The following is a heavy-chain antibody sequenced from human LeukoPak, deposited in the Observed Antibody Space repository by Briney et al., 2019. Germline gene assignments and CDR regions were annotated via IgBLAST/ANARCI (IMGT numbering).Heavy chain of an antibody. D-gene: IGHD6-19*01. Sequence: GGSLRLSRVVSVFTFRSSCLNWVRPAPGKGLEWVAHIKEDGTEQYYVDSLKGRFTISRDNAKNSVYLQMNSLKAEDTAVYYCARWSSGWEFDYWGQGTLVSVSS. CDR2: IKEDGTEQ. J-gene: IGHJ4*02. CDR3: ARWSSGWEFDY. CDR1: VFTFRSSC. V-gene: IGHV3-7*05.